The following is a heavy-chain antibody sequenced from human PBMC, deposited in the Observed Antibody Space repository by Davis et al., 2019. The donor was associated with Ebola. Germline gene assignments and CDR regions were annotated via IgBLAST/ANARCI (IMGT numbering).Heavy chain of an antibody. CDR2: INAGNGHT. CDR3: ARDFLLPWRYYYYGMDV. V-gene: IGHV1-18*01. CDR1: GYTFTRFA. J-gene: IGHJ6*04. D-gene: IGHD4-23*01. Sequence: AASVKVSCKASGYTFTRFAIHWVRQAPGQGLEWMGWINAGNGHTNYAQKLQGRVTMTTDTSTSTAYMELRSLRSDDTAVYYCARDFLLPWRYYYYGMDVWGKGTTVTVSS.